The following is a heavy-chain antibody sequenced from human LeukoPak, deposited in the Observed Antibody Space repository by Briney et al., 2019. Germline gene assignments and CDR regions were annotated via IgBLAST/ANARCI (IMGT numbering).Heavy chain of an antibody. CDR1: GYSFSVYY. V-gene: IGHV1-2*02. CDR3: TSGAAVTMVRDASYYFDY. J-gene: IGHJ4*02. D-gene: IGHD3-10*01. Sequence: ASVKVSCKASGYSFSVYYIHWVRQAPGQALEWMGWINPDSGGTNYAPKFHGRVTMTRDTSINTAYVELSRLRSDDTAVYYCTSGAAVTMVRDASYYFDYWGQGTLVTVSS. CDR2: INPDSGGT.